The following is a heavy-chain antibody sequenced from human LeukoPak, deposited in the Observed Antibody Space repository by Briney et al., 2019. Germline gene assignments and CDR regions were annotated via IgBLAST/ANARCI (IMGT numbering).Heavy chain of an antibody. D-gene: IGHD3-10*01. CDR3: ARVGYYGSGSYYNTRRFDP. CDR2: IYYSGRT. V-gene: IGHV4-59*01. Sequence: PSETLSLTCTVSGGSISSYYWSWIRQPPGKGLEWIWYIYYSGRTNYNPSLKSRVTISVGTSKNQFSLKLSSVTAADTAVYYCARVGYYGSGSYYNTRRFDPWGQGTLVTVSS. J-gene: IGHJ5*02. CDR1: GGSISSYY.